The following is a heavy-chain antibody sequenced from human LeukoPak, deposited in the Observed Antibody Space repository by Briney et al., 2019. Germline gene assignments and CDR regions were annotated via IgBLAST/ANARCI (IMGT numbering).Heavy chain of an antibody. D-gene: IGHD3-3*02. CDR1: GFTFSSYE. CDR3: ARGVLPHFPFDY. Sequence: GGSLRLSCAASGFTFSSYEMNWVRQAPGKGLEWVSYISSSGGTIYYADSVKGRFTISRDNAKNSLYLQMNSLRAEDTAVYYCARGVLPHFPFDYWGQGTLVTVSS. CDR2: ISSSGGTI. V-gene: IGHV3-48*03. J-gene: IGHJ4*02.